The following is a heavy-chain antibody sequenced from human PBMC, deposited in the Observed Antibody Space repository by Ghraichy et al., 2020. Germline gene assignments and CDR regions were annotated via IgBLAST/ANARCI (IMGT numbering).Heavy chain of an antibody. D-gene: IGHD6-19*01. V-gene: IGHV3-23*01. J-gene: IGHJ5*02. Sequence: GGSLRLSCEASGFTFSNYAVTWVRQAPGKRLEWVSAIGSGGGGIQYADSVKGRFTISRDNSKNTLYLQMNSLRADDTAVYYCARYQAVGVTRWFDPWGQGTLVMVSS. CDR2: IGSGGGGI. CDR3: ARYQAVGVTRWFDP. CDR1: GFTFSNYA.